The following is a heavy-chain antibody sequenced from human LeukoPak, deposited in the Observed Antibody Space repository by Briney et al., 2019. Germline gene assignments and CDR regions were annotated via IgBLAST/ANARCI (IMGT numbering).Heavy chain of an antibody. CDR1: GFTFSDYY. D-gene: IGHD2-8*01. J-gene: IGHJ6*03. V-gene: IGHV3-11*04. CDR2: ISSSGSTI. Sequence: PGGSLRLSCAASGFTFSDYYMSWIRQAPGKGLEWVSYISSSGSTIYYADSVKGRFTISRDNAKNSLYLQMNSLRAEDTAVYYCASCTNGVCLAYYMDVWGKGTTVTVSS. CDR3: ASCTNGVCLAYYMDV.